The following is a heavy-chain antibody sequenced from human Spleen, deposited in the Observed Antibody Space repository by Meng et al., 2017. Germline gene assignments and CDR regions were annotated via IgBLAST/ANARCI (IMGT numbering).Heavy chain of an antibody. CDR3: ARGPTTMAHDFDY. CDR1: GGPVSYYY. CDR2: INHSGST. J-gene: IGHJ4*02. V-gene: IGHV4-34*01. Sequence: LPQVGARRLKPPETLSLACVVSGGPVSYYYWSWIRQPPGKGLEWIGEINHSGSTNYNPSLESRATISVDTSQNNLSLKLSSVTAADSAVYYCARGPTTMAHDFDYWGQGTLVTVSS. D-gene: IGHD4-11*01.